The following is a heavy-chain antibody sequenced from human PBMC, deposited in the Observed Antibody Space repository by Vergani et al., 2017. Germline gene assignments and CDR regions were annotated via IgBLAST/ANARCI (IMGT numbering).Heavy chain of an antibody. J-gene: IGHJ2*01. CDR3: ARDGNGDYGNWYFDL. D-gene: IGHD4-17*01. V-gene: IGHV4-39*07. CDR1: GGSISSSSYY. Sequence: QLQLEESGPGLVKPSETLSLTCSVSGGSISSSSYYWGWIRQPPGKGLEWIGSMYYSGNTYYNPSLKSRFTISVDTSKNQFSLKLSSVTAADTAVYYCARDGNGDYGNWYFDLWGRGTLVTVSS. CDR2: MYYSGNT.